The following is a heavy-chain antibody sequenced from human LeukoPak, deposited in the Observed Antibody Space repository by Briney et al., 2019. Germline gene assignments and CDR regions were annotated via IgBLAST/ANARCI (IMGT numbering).Heavy chain of an antibody. Sequence: GGSLRLSCAASGFTFSSYAMSWVRQAPGKGLEWVSAISGSYGNTYYADSVKGRFTISRDNSKNTLYLQMNSLRAEDTAVYYCANYYDSSGQGVSFDYWGQGTLVTVSS. D-gene: IGHD3-22*01. CDR3: ANYYDSSGQGVSFDY. CDR2: ISGSYGNT. V-gene: IGHV3-23*01. J-gene: IGHJ4*02. CDR1: GFTFSSYA.